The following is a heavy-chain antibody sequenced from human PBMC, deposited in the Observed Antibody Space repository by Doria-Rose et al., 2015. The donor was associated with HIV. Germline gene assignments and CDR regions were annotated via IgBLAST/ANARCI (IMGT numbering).Heavy chain of an antibody. V-gene: IGHV2-26*01. J-gene: IGHJ4*02. CDR3: ARIKSGRWYHKYYFDF. CDR1: GVSLSSPGMG. D-gene: IGHD6-13*01. Sequence: QVTLKESGPVLVKPTETLTLTCTVSGVSLSSPGMGVSWIRQPPGKALEWLANIFSDDERSYKTSLKSRLTISGGTSKSQVVLTMTDMDPVDTATYYCARIKSGRWYHKYYFDFWGQGTLVIVSA. CDR2: IFSDDER.